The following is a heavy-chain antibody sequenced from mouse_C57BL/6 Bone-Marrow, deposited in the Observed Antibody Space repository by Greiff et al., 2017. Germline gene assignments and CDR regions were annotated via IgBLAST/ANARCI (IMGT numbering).Heavy chain of an antibody. CDR1: GFSLTSYG. J-gene: IGHJ1*03. CDR3: ARNEGIGYYGSSYWYFDV. Sequence: QVQLQQSGPGLVQPSQSLSITCTVSGFSLTSYGVHWVRQSPGKGLEWLGVIWSGGSTDYNAAFISRLSISKDNSKSQVFFKMNSLQADDTAIYYCARNEGIGYYGSSYWYFDVWGTGTTVTVSS. D-gene: IGHD1-1*01. CDR2: IWSGGST. V-gene: IGHV2-2*01.